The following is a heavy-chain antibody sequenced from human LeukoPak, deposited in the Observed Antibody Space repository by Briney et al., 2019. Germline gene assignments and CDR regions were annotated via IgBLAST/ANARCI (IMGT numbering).Heavy chain of an antibody. D-gene: IGHD1-14*01. CDR1: GDSFIGYY. Sequence: SETLSLTCAVSGDSFIGYYWTWIRQPPGKGLEWIGEINHGGTTNYNPSLTSRVTISVDTSKNQFSLNLTSVTAADTAIYYCATNIPGTTYFDPWGQGTLVTVSS. CDR2: INHGGTT. CDR3: ATNIPGTTYFDP. J-gene: IGHJ4*02. V-gene: IGHV4-34*01.